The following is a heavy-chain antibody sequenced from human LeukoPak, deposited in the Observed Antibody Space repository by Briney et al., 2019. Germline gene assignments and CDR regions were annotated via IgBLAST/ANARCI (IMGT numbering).Heavy chain of an antibody. CDR3: ARDRFYDNSGFRRLDF. Sequence: PSETLSLTCNVSGGPISDFYWSWIRQPPGKGPEWIGYTYFSGTTNYNPSLKSRVTISVDTSKNQFSLRLSSVTAADTAVYYCARDRFYDNSGFRRLDFWGQGVLVSVSS. D-gene: IGHD3-22*01. CDR2: TYFSGTT. CDR1: GGPISDFY. V-gene: IGHV4-59*01. J-gene: IGHJ4*02.